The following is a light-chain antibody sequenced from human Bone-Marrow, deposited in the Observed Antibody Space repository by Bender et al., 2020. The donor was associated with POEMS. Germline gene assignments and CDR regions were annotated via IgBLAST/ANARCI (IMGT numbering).Light chain of an antibody. CDR1: KLGRKL. J-gene: IGLJ2*01. Sequence: SDELIQPPSVSVSPGQTAGITCSGDKLGRKLVSWYHQKPGQSPLLVIHQDTKRPSGIPERFSGSRSGNTASLTISGLQAEDEADYHCCSYTSGSRVVFGGGTKLTVL. V-gene: IGLV3-1*01. CDR2: QDT. CDR3: CSYTSGSRVV.